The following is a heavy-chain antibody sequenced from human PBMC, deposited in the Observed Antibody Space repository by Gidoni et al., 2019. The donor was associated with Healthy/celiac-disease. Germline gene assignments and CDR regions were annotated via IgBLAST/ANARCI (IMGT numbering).Heavy chain of an antibody. J-gene: IGHJ6*03. CDR3: ARAPSAVEGGSTSLYYYMDV. CDR2: IYHSGST. D-gene: IGHD2-2*01. V-gene: IGHV4-30-2*01. Sequence: QLQLQESGSGLVKPSQTLSLTCAVSGGSISSGGYSWSWIRQPPGKGLEWIGYIYHSGSTYYNPSLKSRVTISVDRSKNQFSLKLSSVTAADTAVYYCARAPSAVEGGSTSLYYYMDVWGKGTTVTVSS. CDR1: GGSISSGGYS.